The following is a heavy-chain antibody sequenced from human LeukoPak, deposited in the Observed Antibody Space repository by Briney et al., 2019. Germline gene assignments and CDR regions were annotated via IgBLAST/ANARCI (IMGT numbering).Heavy chain of an antibody. CDR2: ISYDGSNK. V-gene: IGHV3-30*18. D-gene: IGHD3-3*01. Sequence: GGSLRLSCAASGFTFSSYGMHRVRQAPGKGLEWVAVISYDGSNKYYADSVKGRFTISRDNSKNTLYLQMNSLRAEDTAVYYCAKDYASYYDFWSGYFDYWGQGTLVTVSS. J-gene: IGHJ4*02. CDR1: GFTFSSYG. CDR3: AKDYASYYDFWSGYFDY.